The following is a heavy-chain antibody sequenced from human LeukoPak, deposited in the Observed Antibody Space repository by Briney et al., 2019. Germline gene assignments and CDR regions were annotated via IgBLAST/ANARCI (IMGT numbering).Heavy chain of an antibody. D-gene: IGHD6-13*01. J-gene: IGHJ4*02. Sequence: GGSLRLSCAASGFNVSSYVMNWVRQAPGKGLEWVANIKQDGSEKYYVDSVKGRFTISRDNAKNSLYLQMNSLRAEDTAVYYCARVVGWQQLDRSFDYWGQGTLVTVSS. CDR3: ARVVGWQQLDRSFDY. V-gene: IGHV3-7*01. CDR2: IKQDGSEK. CDR1: GFNVSSYV.